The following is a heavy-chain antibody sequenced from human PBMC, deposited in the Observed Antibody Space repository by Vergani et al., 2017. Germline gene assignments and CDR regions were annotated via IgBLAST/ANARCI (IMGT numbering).Heavy chain of an antibody. CDR2: INHSGST. J-gene: IGHJ6*02. V-gene: IGHV4-34*01. Sequence: QVQLQQWGAGLLKPSETLSLTCAVSGGSFSGYYWSWIRQPPGKGLEWIGEINHSGSTNYNPSLKSRVTISVDTSKNQFSLKLSSVTAADTAVYYCARSRTRRNGYDLNYYYYGMDVWGQGTTVTVPS. CDR3: ARSRTRRNGYDLNYYYYGMDV. CDR1: GGSFSGYY. D-gene: IGHD5-12*01.